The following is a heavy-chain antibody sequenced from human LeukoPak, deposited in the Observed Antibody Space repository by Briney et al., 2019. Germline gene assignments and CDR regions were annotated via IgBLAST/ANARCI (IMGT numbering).Heavy chain of an antibody. CDR1: GFTFSDYY. J-gene: IGHJ4*02. D-gene: IGHD5-18*01. CDR2: ISSSGSTI. CDR3: ARQEYSYGQYYFDY. V-gene: IGHV3-11*01. Sequence: PGGSLRLSCAASGFTFSDYYMSWIRQAPGKGREWVSYISSSGSTIYYADSVKGRFTISRDNAKNSLYLQMNSLRAEDTAVYYCARQEYSYGQYYFDYWGQGTLVTVSS.